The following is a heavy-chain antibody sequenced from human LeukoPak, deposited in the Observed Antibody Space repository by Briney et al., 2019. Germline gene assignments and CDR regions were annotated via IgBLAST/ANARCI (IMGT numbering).Heavy chain of an antibody. CDR3: ARDPGEVRVAAFDI. CDR1: GFTFSSYA. D-gene: IGHD4-17*01. J-gene: IGHJ3*02. CDR2: ISGSGGST. Sequence: GGSLRLSCAASGFTFSSYAMSWVRQAPGKGLEWVSAISGSGGSTYYADSVKGRFTISRDNAKNSLYLQMNSLRAEDTAVYYCARDPGEVRVAAFDIWGQGTMVTVSS. V-gene: IGHV3-23*01.